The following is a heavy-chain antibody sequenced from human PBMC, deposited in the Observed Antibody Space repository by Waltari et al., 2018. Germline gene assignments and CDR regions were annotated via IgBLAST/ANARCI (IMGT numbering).Heavy chain of an antibody. D-gene: IGHD2-21*02. CDR3: ARLEDCTGGHCYSGSHYAVDV. V-gene: IGHV4-34*02. Sequence: QVHLQQWGAGLLKPSETLSLTRAVVGGAFNLYYWTWTCMPPGKGLEWIGEIHHSGNTNYNPSLKSRVAISVDPPKQQFSLKLTSVAAADTAVYYCARLEDCTGGHCYSGSHYAVDVWGPGTWVTVSS. CDR2: IHHSGNT. CDR1: GGAFNLYY. J-gene: IGHJ6*02.